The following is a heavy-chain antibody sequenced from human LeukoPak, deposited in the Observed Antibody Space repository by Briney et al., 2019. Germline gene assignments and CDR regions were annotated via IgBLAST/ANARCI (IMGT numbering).Heavy chain of an antibody. J-gene: IGHJ4*02. D-gene: IGHD3-16*02. CDR3: ARDHHDYVWGSDLTYYFDY. V-gene: IGHV3-33*01. Sequence: GGSLRLSCAASGFTFSSYGMHWVRQAPGKGLVWVAAIWYEGSNKYYAVSVRGRFTISRDNYKNTLYLQMNSQRAEVTAVYYCARDHHDYVWGSDLTYYFDYWGQGTLVTVSS. CDR2: IWYEGSNK. CDR1: GFTFSSYG.